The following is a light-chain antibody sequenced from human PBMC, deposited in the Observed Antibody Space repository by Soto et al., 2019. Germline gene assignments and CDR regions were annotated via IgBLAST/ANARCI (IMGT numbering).Light chain of an antibody. CDR1: QGIGND. Sequence: DIEMTQSPSSLSASVGDRVTITCRASQGIGNDLGWYQQKPGKAPARLIYAASTLQSGVPSRFSGSGSGTEFTLTISSLQPEYCRTYFCLQHNTFPLTVGGGTKVEIK. CDR2: AAS. J-gene: IGKJ4*01. V-gene: IGKV1-17*01. CDR3: LQHNTFPLT.